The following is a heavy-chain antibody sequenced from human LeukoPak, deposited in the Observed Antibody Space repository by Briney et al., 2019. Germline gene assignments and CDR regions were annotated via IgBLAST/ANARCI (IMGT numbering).Heavy chain of an antibody. V-gene: IGHV3-53*01. Sequence: PGGSLRLSCAASGFTVSINYMSWVRQAPGKGLEWVSVIYSGGNTYYADSVKGRFTISRDNSKNTVYLQMNSLRAEDTAVYSCARGETSSYDYWGQGTLVTVSS. CDR2: IYSGGNT. CDR3: ARGETSSYDY. D-gene: IGHD2-2*01. CDR1: GFTVSINY. J-gene: IGHJ4*02.